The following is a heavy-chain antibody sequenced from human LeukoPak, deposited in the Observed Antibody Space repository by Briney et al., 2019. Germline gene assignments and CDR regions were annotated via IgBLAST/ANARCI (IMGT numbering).Heavy chain of an antibody. CDR2: VNSDESST. Sequence: GGSLRLPCAASGFTFSSRWMHWVRQAPGKGLVWVSHVNSDESSTNYADSVKGRFTISRDNTKNTLYLQMNSPRAEDTAVYYCASDDSYAFDIWGQGTMVTVSS. CDR3: ASDDSYAFDI. CDR1: GFTFSSRW. J-gene: IGHJ3*02. D-gene: IGHD2-21*01. V-gene: IGHV3-74*01.